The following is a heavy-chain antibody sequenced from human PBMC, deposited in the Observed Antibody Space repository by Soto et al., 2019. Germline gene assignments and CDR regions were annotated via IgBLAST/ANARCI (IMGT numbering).Heavy chain of an antibody. V-gene: IGHV1-18*04. CDR1: GYTFTSYG. Sequence: ASVKVSCKASGYTFTSYGISWVRQAPGQGLEWMGWISAYNGNTNYAQKLQGRVTMTTDTSTSTAYMELRSLRSDDTAVYYCASVGMATVTTVGWWSGPWGKGTLVAV. J-gene: IGHJ5*02. CDR2: ISAYNGNT. D-gene: IGHD4-17*01. CDR3: ASVGMATVTTVGWWSGP.